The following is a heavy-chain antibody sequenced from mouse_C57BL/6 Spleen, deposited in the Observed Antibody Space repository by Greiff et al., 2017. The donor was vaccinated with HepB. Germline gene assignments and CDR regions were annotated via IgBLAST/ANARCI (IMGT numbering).Heavy chain of an antibody. Sequence: EVKLMESGGGLVKPGGSLKLSCAASGFTFSDYGMHWVRQAPEKGLEWVAYISSGSSTIYYADTVKGRFTISRDNAKNTLFLQMNSLSSEDTAMYYCTRRIYYDYDASYAMDYWGQGTSVTVSS. J-gene: IGHJ4*01. V-gene: IGHV5-17*01. CDR1: GFTFSDYG. CDR2: ISSGSSTI. D-gene: IGHD2-4*01. CDR3: TRRIYYDYDASYAMDY.